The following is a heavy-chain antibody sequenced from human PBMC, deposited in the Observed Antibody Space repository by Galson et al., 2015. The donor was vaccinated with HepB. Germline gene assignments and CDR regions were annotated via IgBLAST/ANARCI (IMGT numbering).Heavy chain of an antibody. J-gene: IGHJ4*02. Sequence: SLRLSCAASRFTFTSYGMHWVRQAPGKGLEWVSGITTSGSNTYYADSVKGRFTISRDNSKNILYPQMNSLRAEDTAVYYCAKDYRSTYYYDRSGYLYWGQGTRVTVSS. D-gene: IGHD3-22*01. CDR3: AKDYRSTYYYDRSGYLY. CDR2: ITTSGSNT. V-gene: IGHV3-23*01. CDR1: RFTFTSYG.